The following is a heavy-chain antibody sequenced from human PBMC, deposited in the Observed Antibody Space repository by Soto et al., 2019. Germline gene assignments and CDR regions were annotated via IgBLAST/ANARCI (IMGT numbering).Heavy chain of an antibody. Sequence: QVQLVQSGAEVKKPGASVKVSCKASGYTFTSYDINWVRQATGQGLEWMGWMNPNSGNTGYAQKFQGRVTMTRSTSISTAYMELSSQRSDDTAVYYCPRFDYGDDYTDYWGQGTLVTVSS. D-gene: IGHD4-17*01. CDR1: GYTFTSYD. CDR2: MNPNSGNT. CDR3: PRFDYGDDYTDY. J-gene: IGHJ4*02. V-gene: IGHV1-8*01.